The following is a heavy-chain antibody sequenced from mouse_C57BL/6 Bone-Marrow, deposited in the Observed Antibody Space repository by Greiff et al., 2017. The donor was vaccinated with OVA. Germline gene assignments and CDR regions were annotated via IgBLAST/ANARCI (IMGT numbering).Heavy chain of an antibody. CDR2: IDPSDSYT. J-gene: IGHJ3*01. Sequence: QVQLKQPGAELVRPGTSVKLSCKASGYTFTSYWMNWVKQRPGQSLEWIGVIDPSDSYTNYNQKFKGKATLTVDTSSSTAYMQLSSLTSEDSAVYYCVGDGYYGGWFAYWGQGTLVTVSA. CDR3: VGDGYYGGWFAY. V-gene: IGHV1-59*01. CDR1: GYTFTSYW. D-gene: IGHD2-3*01.